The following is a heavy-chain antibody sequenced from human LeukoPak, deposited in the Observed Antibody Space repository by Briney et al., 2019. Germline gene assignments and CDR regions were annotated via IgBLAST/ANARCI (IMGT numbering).Heavy chain of an antibody. Sequence: SETLSLTCTVSGDSITSYYWSWIRQTPEKGLEWIGYIYYTGSTNYNPSLKSRVTISVDTSKNQFSLKLSSVTAADTAVYYCARDLVYWGQGTLVTVSS. V-gene: IGHV4-59*01. J-gene: IGHJ4*02. CDR2: IYYTGST. CDR3: ARDLVY. CDR1: GDSITSYY.